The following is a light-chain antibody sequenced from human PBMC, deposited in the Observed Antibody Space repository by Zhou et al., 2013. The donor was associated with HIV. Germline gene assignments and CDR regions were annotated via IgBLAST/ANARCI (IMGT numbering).Light chain of an antibody. CDR2: STS. Sequence: VLTQSPDTLSLSPGERAILSCRASQTLNTDYFAWYQQKPGQPPRLLIYSTSLRATGIPDRFSGSGSETDFTLSISRLEPEDFAVYYCQQYGSSPLTFGGGTKVEI. V-gene: IGKV3-20*01. CDR1: QTLNTDY. CDR3: QQYGSSPLT. J-gene: IGKJ4*01.